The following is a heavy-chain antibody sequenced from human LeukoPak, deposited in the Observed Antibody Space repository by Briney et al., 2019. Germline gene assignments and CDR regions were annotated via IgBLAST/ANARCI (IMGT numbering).Heavy chain of an antibody. CDR1: GSTFSSYS. V-gene: IGHV3-21*01. Sequence: GGSLRLSCAASGSTFSSYSMNWVRQAPGKGLEWASSISSSSSYIYYADSVKGRFTISRDNAKNSLYLQMNSLRAEDTAVYYCARGYCSSTSCPIFDYWGQGTLVTVSS. J-gene: IGHJ4*02. D-gene: IGHD2-2*01. CDR2: ISSSSSYI. CDR3: ARGYCSSTSCPIFDY.